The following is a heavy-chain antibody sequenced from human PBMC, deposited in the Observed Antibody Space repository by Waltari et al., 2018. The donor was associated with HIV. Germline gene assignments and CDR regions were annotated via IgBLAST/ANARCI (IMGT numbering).Heavy chain of an antibody. J-gene: IGHJ4*02. Sequence: QLQLQESGPGLVKPSETLSLTCTVSGGSISSSSYYWGWIRQPPGKGLEWIGSIYYSGSTYYNPSLKSRVTISVDTSKNQFSLKLSSVTAADTAVYYCARYYYDSSGPYYWGQGTLVTVSS. V-gene: IGHV4-39*01. CDR1: GGSISSSSYY. CDR3: ARYYYDSSGPYY. D-gene: IGHD3-22*01. CDR2: IYYSGST.